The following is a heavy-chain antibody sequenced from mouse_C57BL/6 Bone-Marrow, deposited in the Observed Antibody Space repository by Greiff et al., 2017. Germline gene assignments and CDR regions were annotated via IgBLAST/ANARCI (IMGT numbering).Heavy chain of an antibody. J-gene: IGHJ2*01. V-gene: IGHV1-50*01. CDR2: IDPYDSYT. D-gene: IGHD1-3*01. CDR1: GYTFTSYW. CDR3: ARESRSFFDY. Sequence: QVQLQQPGAELVKPGASVKLSCKASGYTFTSYWMQWVKQRPGQGLEWIGEIDPYDSYTNYNQKFKGKATLTVDTSSSTAYMQLSSLTSEDSAVYYCARESRSFFDYWGQGTTLTVSS.